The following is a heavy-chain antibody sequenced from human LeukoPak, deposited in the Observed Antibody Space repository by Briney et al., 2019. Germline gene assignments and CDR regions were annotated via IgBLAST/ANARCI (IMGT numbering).Heavy chain of an antibody. D-gene: IGHD5-18*01. CDR1: GGSISSGGYS. V-gene: IGHV4-61*08. CDR2: IYYSGST. J-gene: IGHJ4*02. Sequence: SETLSLTCAVSGGSISSGGYSWSWIRQPPGKGLEWIGYIYYSGSTNYNPSLKSRVTISVDTSKNQFSLNLSSVTAAGTAVYYCARGYSLDYWGQGTLVTVSS. CDR3: ARGYSLDY.